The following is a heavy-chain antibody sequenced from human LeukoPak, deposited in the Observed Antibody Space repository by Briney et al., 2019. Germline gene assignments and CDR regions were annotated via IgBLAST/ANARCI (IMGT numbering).Heavy chain of an antibody. D-gene: IGHD3-22*01. V-gene: IGHV4-39*07. CDR1: GGSMSSSGYY. J-gene: IGHJ4*02. CDR3: ARGSDYYDSSGLGY. Sequence: PSETLSLTCTVSGGSMSSSGYYWGWIRQPPGKGLEWIGSIHYSGSTYYNPSLNSRVTISIDTSKNQFSLKLSFVTAADTAVYCCARGSDYYDSSGLGYWGQGTLVTVSS. CDR2: IHYSGST.